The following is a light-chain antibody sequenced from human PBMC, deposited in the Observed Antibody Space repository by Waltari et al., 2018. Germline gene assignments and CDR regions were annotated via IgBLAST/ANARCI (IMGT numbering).Light chain of an antibody. CDR3: ETGGHGTWV. Sequence: QLVLTQSPSASASLGASVKLTCTLSSGHSSNIIAWLQQQPGKGPRYLMQVNSDGSPRKGHGIPDRFSGSSSGAVRYLTISSLQSEDEADYYCETGGHGTWVFGGGTKLTVL. CDR1: SGHSSNI. V-gene: IGLV4-69*01. J-gene: IGLJ3*02. CDR2: VNSDGSP.